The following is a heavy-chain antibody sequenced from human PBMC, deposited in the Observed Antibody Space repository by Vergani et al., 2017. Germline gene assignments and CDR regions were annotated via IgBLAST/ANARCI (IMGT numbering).Heavy chain of an antibody. V-gene: IGHV3-64D*06. CDR3: VXDREQWLVFKHLGGNFDY. CDR2: ISSNGGST. CDR1: GFTFSSYA. J-gene: IGHJ4*02. D-gene: IGHD6-19*01. Sequence: EVQLVESGGGLVQPGGSLRLSCSASGFTFSSYAMHWVRPAPGKGLEYVSAISSNGGSTYYADSVKGRFTISRDNSKNTLYLQMSSLRAEDTAVYYCVXDREQWLVFKHLGGNFDYWGQGTLVTVSS.